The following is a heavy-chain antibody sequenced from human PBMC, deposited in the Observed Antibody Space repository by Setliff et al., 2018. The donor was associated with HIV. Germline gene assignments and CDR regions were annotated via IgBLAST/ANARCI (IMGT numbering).Heavy chain of an antibody. D-gene: IGHD2-15*01. Sequence: ASVKVSCKASGYTFTSLDINWVRQATGQGPEWMGWLNPTSGNTGSAQRFQGRVTMTRNTSISIAYMELSNLRSEDTAVYYCARGAPGRSCSGGICSYFDYWGQGTLVTVS. CDR1: GYTFTSLD. CDR2: LNPTSGNT. J-gene: IGHJ4*02. CDR3: ARGAPGRSCSGGICSYFDY. V-gene: IGHV1-8*01.